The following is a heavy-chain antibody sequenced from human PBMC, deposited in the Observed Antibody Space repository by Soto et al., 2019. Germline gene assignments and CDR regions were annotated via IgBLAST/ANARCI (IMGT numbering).Heavy chain of an antibody. CDR2: ISYDGSNK. D-gene: IGHD3-16*02. Sequence: GGSLRLSCAASGFTFSSYGMHWVRQAPGKGLGWVAVISYDGSNKYYADSVKGRFTISRDNSKNTLYLQMNSLRAEDTAVYYCAKALIPDYDYIWGSYHPPLDYWGQGTLVTV. CDR3: AKALIPDYDYIWGSYHPPLDY. J-gene: IGHJ4*02. CDR1: GFTFSSYG. V-gene: IGHV3-30*18.